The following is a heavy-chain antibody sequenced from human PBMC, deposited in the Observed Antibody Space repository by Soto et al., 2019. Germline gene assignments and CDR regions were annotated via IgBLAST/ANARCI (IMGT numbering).Heavy chain of an antibody. CDR2: IYYSGST. Sequence: SETLSLTCTVSGGSISSSSYYWDWIRQPPGKGLEWIGSIYYSGSTYYNPSLKSRVTISVDTSKNQFSLKLSSVTAADTAVYYCASWYSGSYYYYGMDVWGQGTTVTSP. D-gene: IGHD1-26*01. CDR1: GGSISSSSYY. V-gene: IGHV4-39*01. J-gene: IGHJ6*02. CDR3: ASWYSGSYYYYGMDV.